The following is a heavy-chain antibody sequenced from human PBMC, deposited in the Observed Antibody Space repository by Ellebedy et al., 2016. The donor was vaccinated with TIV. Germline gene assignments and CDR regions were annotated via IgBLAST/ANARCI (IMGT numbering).Heavy chain of an antibody. D-gene: IGHD5-24*01. J-gene: IGHJ2*01. Sequence: AASVKVSCKASGGTFSSYAISWVRQAPGQGLEWMGGIIPIFGTAKYAQKFQGRVTIAADESTSTAYMGLSSLRSEDTAVYYCATDRAPDGRNWYFDLWGRGTVVTVSS. V-gene: IGHV1-69*13. CDR2: IIPIFGTA. CDR1: GGTFSSYA. CDR3: ATDRAPDGRNWYFDL.